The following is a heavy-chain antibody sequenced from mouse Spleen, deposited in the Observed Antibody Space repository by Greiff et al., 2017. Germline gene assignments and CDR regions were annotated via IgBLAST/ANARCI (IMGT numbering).Heavy chain of an antibody. Sequence: QVQLQQPGAELVRPGSSVKLSCKASGYTFTSYWMHWVKQRPIQGLEWIGNIDPSDSETHYNQKFKDKATLTVDKSSSTAYMQLSSLTSEDSAVYYCARGGYSYEDAMDYWGQGTSVTVSS. CDR1: GYTFTSYW. CDR2: IDPSDSET. CDR3: ARGGYSYEDAMDY. V-gene: IGHV1-52*01. D-gene: IGHD2-12*01. J-gene: IGHJ4*01.